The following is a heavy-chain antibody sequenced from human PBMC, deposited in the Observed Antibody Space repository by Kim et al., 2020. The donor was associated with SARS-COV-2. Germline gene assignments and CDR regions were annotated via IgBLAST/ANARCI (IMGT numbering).Heavy chain of an antibody. Sequence: KVRFTISRDTSKNTLYLQMNSLRAEDTAVYYCAKAGYSSSWDYYYYGMDVWGQGTTVTVSS. CDR3: AKAGYSSSWDYYYYGMDV. D-gene: IGHD6-13*01. V-gene: IGHV3-23*01. J-gene: IGHJ6*02.